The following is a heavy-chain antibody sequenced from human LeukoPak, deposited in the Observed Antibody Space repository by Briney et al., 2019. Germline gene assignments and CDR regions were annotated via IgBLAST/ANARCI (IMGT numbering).Heavy chain of an antibody. V-gene: IGHV3-23*01. CDR1: GFTFSSYA. Sequence: GGSLRLSCAASGFTFSSYAMSWVRQAPGKGLEWVSAISGSGGSTYYADSVKGRFTISRDNSKNTLYVQMNSLRAEDTAVYYCAKASAGYYDSSGYPSQHWGQGTLVTVSS. CDR2: ISGSGGST. J-gene: IGHJ1*01. D-gene: IGHD3-22*01. CDR3: AKASAGYYDSSGYPSQH.